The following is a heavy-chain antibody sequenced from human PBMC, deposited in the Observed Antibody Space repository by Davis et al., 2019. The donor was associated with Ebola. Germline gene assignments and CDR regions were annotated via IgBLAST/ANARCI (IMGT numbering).Heavy chain of an antibody. CDR3: ARRSYDFWKGFYYYGMDV. D-gene: IGHD3-3*01. CDR1: GGSISSYY. J-gene: IGHJ6*02. Sequence: ESLKISCTVSGGSISSYYWSWIRQPPGKGLEWIGYIYYSGSTNYNPSLKSRVTISVDTSKNQFSLKLSSVTAADTAVYYCARRSYDFWKGFYYYGMDVWGQGTTVTVSS. V-gene: IGHV4-59*08. CDR2: IYYSGST.